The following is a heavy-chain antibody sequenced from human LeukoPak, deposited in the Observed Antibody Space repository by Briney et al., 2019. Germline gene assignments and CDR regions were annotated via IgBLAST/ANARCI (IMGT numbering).Heavy chain of an antibody. CDR3: VRGGGLLPDY. J-gene: IGHJ4*02. CDR1: GFTFSTFW. D-gene: IGHD2-15*01. Sequence: GGSLRLSCAASGFTFSTFWMSWVRQAPERGLEWVANIKPDGSEQYYVDSVKGRFTISRDNAKNSMYLQISSLRAEDTAVYYCVRGGGLLPDYWGQGTPVTVSS. V-gene: IGHV3-7*01. CDR2: IKPDGSEQ.